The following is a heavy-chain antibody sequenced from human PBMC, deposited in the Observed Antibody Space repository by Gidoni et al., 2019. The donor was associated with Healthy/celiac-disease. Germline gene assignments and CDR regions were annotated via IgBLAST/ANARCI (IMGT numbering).Heavy chain of an antibody. CDR2: IYPGDSDT. CDR3: ARHLGSRAGSSSTLRAFDI. V-gene: IGHV5-51*01. CDR1: GYSFTSYW. Sequence: EVQLVQSGAEVKQPGESLKISCKGSGYSFTSYWLGWVRQMPGKGLEWMGIIYPGDSDTRYSPSFQGQVTISADKSISTAYLQWSSLKASDTAMYYCARHLGSRAGSSSTLRAFDIWGQGTMVTVSS. D-gene: IGHD6-6*01. J-gene: IGHJ3*02.